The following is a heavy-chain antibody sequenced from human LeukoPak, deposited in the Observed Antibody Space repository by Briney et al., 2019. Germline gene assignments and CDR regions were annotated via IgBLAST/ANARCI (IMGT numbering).Heavy chain of an antibody. D-gene: IGHD5-18*01. V-gene: IGHV4-4*02. CDR3: ARDWGYSYNYFDY. J-gene: IGHJ4*02. Sequence: PSETLSLTCAVSGDSISSSNWWSWVRQPPGKGLEWIGEIYHGGTINYNPSLKSRVTISVDKSKNQFSLKLRSVTAADTAVYYCARDWGYSYNYFDYWGQGTLVTVSS. CDR1: GDSISSSNW. CDR2: IYHGGTI.